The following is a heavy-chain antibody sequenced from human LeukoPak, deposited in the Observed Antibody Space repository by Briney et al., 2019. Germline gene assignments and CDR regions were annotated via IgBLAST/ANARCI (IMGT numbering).Heavy chain of an antibody. Sequence: PGGSLRLSCVVSGFPFSSYWMGWARQAPGKGLEWVSYISGGGAKRHYSDSVKGRFTISRDNPKNTLYLQINNLRAEDTAMYYCAKCSAGYYNDAFDIWGRGTMVTVSS. CDR3: AKCSAGYYNDAFDI. CDR2: ISGGGAKR. V-gene: IGHV3-23*01. D-gene: IGHD3-10*02. J-gene: IGHJ3*02. CDR1: GFPFSSYW.